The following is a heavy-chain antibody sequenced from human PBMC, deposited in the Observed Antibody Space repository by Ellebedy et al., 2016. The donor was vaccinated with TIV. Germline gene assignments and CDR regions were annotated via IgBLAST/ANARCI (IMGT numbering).Heavy chain of an antibody. D-gene: IGHD5-18*01. V-gene: IGHV3-23*01. Sequence: GESLKISCAASGFTFNNYVMSWVRQAPGKGLEWVSAISGSGSSTYYADSVKGRFTISRDNSKNTLYLQMNSLRAEDTAVYYCAKDRDGYSYGYVGDYFDYWGQGTLVTVSS. CDR1: GFTFNNYV. CDR3: AKDRDGYSYGYVGDYFDY. J-gene: IGHJ4*02. CDR2: ISGSGSST.